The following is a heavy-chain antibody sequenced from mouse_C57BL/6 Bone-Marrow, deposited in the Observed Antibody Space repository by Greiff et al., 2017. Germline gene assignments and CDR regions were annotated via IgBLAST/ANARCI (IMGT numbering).Heavy chain of an antibody. Sequence: VQLQQPGAELVMPGASVKLSCKASGYTFTSYWMHWVKQRPGQGLEWIGEIDPSDSYTNYNQKFKGKSTLTVDKSSSTAYMQLSSLTSEDSAVYYCARGTYYYGSDYWGQGTTRTVSS. D-gene: IGHD1-1*01. CDR1: GYTFTSYW. CDR2: IDPSDSYT. V-gene: IGHV1-69*01. CDR3: ARGTYYYGSDY. J-gene: IGHJ2*01.